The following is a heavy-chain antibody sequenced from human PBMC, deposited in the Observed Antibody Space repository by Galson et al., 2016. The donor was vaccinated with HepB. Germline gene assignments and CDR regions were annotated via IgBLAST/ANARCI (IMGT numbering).Heavy chain of an antibody. J-gene: IGHJ5*02. D-gene: IGHD2-15*01. V-gene: IGHV3-53*01. CDR3: AREKGYCSGGSCENWFDP. CDR2: IYSGGSK. CDR1: GFTVSSNY. Sequence: SLRLSCAASGFTVSSNYMSWVRQAPGKGLEWVSVIYSGGSKYYADSVKGRFTISRDNSKNTLYLQMNSLRAEDTAVYYCAREKGYCSGGSCENWFDPWCQGTLVTVSS.